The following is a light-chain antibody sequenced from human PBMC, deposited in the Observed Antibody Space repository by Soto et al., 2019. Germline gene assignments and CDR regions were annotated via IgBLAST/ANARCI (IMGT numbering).Light chain of an antibody. CDR2: DAS. V-gene: IGKV3-11*01. J-gene: IGKJ5*01. CDR3: QQRSNWPPIT. CDR1: QSVSSY. Sequence: EIVLTQSPATLSLSPGERATLSCRASQSVSSYLAGYQQKPGQAPRLLIYDASNRATGIPARFSGSGSGTGFTLSISSLEPEDFAVYYCQQRSNWPPITFGQGTRLEIK.